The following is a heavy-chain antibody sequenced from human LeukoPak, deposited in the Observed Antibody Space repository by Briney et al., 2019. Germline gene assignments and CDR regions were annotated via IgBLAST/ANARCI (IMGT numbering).Heavy chain of an antibody. CDR2: IIPIFGTA. J-gene: IGHJ6*02. V-gene: IGHV1-69*13. CDR1: GGTFSSYA. D-gene: IGHD2-2*02. CDR3: ARVGYCSSTSCYTPNYYYYYGMDV. Sequence: SVKVSCKASGGTFSSYAISWVRQAPGQGLEWMGGIIPIFGTANYAQKFQGRVTITADESTSTAYMELRSLRSDDTAVYYCARVGYCSSTSCYTPNYYYYYGMDVWGQGTTVTVSS.